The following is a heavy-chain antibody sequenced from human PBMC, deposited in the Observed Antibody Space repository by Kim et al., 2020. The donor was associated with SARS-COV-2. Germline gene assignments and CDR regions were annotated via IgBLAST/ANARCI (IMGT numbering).Heavy chain of an antibody. CDR2: IIPIFGTA. D-gene: IGHD3-22*01. CDR1: GGTFSSYA. V-gene: IGHV1-69*13. J-gene: IGHJ4*02. CDR3: ARKYYYDSSGYYYPYYFDY. Sequence: SVKVSCKASGGTFSSYAISWVRQAPGQGLEWMGGIIPIFGTANYAQKFQGRVTITADESTSTAYMELSSLRSEDTAVYYCARKYYYDSSGYYYPYYFDYWGQGTLVTVSS.